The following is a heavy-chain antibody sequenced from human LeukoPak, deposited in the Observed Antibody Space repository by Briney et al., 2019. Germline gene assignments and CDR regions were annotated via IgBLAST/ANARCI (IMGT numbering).Heavy chain of an antibody. J-gene: IGHJ4*02. V-gene: IGHV3-15*01. Sequence: GGSLRLSCAASGFTFSSAWMSWVRQAPGKGLEWVGRIKSKTDGGTTDYAAPVKGRFTISRDDSKNTLYLQMNSLKNEDTAVYYCTSYPSYYGSGSRLYYFDYWGQGTLVTVSS. CDR2: IKSKTDGGTT. CDR3: TSYPSYYGSGSRLYYFDY. CDR1: GFTFSSAW. D-gene: IGHD3-10*01.